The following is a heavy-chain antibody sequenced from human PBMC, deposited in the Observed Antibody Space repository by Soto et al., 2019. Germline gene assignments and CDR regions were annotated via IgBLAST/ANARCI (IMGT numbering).Heavy chain of an antibody. V-gene: IGHV1-2*02. D-gene: IGHD2-2*02. CDR1: GYTFTGYY. J-gene: IGHJ5*02. CDR2: INPNSGGT. Sequence: ASVKVACKASGYTFTGYYMHWVRQAPGQGLEWMGWINPNSGGTNYAQKFQGRVTMTRDTSISTAYMELSRLRTDDTAVYYFARALKPYCNGPSSYTDWFGPLGRGNLVTVSS. CDR3: ARALKPYCNGPSSYTDWFGP.